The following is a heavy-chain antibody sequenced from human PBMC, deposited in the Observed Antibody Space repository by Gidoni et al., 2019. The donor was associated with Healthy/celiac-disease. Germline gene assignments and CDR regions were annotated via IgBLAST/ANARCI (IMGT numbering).Heavy chain of an antibody. V-gene: IGHV3-23*01. Sequence: EVQLLESGGGLLQPGGYLRLSCAASGFTFSSYAMSWVRQAPGKGLEWVSAISGSGGSTYYADSVKGRFTISRDNSKNTLYLQMNSLRAEDTAVYYCAKDRMSGWYLIKYYFDYWGQGTLVTVSS. CDR1: GFTFSSYA. D-gene: IGHD6-19*01. J-gene: IGHJ4*02. CDR2: ISGSGGST. CDR3: AKDRMSGWYLIKYYFDY.